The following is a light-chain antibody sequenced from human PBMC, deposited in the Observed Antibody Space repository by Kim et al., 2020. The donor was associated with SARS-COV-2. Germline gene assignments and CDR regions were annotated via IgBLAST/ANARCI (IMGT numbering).Light chain of an antibody. Sequence: QSALTQPASVSGSPGQSITISCTGTSSDVGSYDVVSWYQQHPGKAPKVMIYEVSKRPSGVSDRFSGSKSDNTASLTISGLQAEDEADYYCCSHVGSSTWVFGGGTQLTVL. CDR3: CSHVGSSTWV. V-gene: IGLV2-23*02. J-gene: IGLJ3*02. CDR2: EVS. CDR1: SSDVGSYDV.